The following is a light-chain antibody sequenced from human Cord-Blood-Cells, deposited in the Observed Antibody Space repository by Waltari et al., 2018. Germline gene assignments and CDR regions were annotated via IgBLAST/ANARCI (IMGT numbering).Light chain of an antibody. CDR1: QGISSY. J-gene: IGKJ2*03. CDR2: AAS. V-gene: IGKV1-8*01. CDR3: QQYYIYPYS. Sequence: AIRMTQSPSSFSASTGDRVTITCRASQGISSYLAWYQQKPGKAPKLLIYAASTLQSGVPSRLSGSASVTEFTLPISCLQSEDFATYYCQQYYIYPYSFGEGTKLEIK.